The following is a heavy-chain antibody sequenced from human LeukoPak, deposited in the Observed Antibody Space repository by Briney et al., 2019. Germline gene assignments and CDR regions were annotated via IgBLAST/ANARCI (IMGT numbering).Heavy chain of an antibody. CDR2: TSYDGSNG. V-gene: IGHV3-30*18. CDR1: GFTFSGYG. Sequence: GGSLRLPCVVSGFTFSGYGMHWVRQAPGKGLEWVAVTSYDGSNGYYADSVKGRFTISRDNSKNTLYLQMNSLRTEDTAVYYCAKDHWTDSSGPHLDYWGQGTLVTVSS. J-gene: IGHJ4*02. D-gene: IGHD3-22*01. CDR3: AKDHWTDSSGPHLDY.